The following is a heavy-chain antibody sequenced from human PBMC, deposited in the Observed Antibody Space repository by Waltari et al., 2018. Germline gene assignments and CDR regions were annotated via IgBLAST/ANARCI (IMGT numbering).Heavy chain of an antibody. CDR2: IYYSGST. D-gene: IGHD5-12*01. CDR1: GGSVSSGSYY. CDR3: ARDGARGYSGYDFSY. Sequence: QVQLQESGPGLVKPSETLSLTCTVSGGSVSSGSYYWSWIRQPPGKGLEGIGYIYYSGSTNDNPSLKSRVSISVDTSKNQFSLQLSSGTAADTAVDYCARDGARGYSGYDFSYWGQGTLVTVSS. V-gene: IGHV4-61*01. J-gene: IGHJ4*02.